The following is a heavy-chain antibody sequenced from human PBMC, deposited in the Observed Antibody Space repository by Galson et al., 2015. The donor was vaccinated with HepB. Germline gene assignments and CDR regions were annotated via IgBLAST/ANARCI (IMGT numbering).Heavy chain of an antibody. CDR1: GFTFSSYA. CDR2: ISGSGGST. Sequence: SLRLSCAASGFTFSSYAMSWVRQAPGKGLEWVSAISGSGGSTYYADSVKGRFTISRDNSKNTLYLQMNSLRAEDTAVYYCAKPSGSYFVFDYWGQGTLVTVSS. CDR3: AKPSGSYFVFDY. D-gene: IGHD1-26*01. V-gene: IGHV3-23*01. J-gene: IGHJ4*02.